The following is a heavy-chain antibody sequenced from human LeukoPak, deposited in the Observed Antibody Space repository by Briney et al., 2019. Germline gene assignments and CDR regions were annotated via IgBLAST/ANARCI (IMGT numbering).Heavy chain of an antibody. CDR2: VNSDGSST. CDR1: GFTFTSYW. J-gene: IGHJ6*04. Sequence: AGGSLRLSCAASGFTFTSYWMHWVRQAPGKGLVWVSRVNSDGSSTTYADSVKGRFTISSDNAKNTLYLQMNSLRGEDTGVYYCARGRYYGTDVWREGPTLTVHS. CDR3: ARGRYYGTDV. V-gene: IGHV3-74*01.